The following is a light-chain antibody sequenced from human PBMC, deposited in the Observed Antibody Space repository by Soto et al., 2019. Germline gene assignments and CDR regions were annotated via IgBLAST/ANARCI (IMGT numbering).Light chain of an antibody. CDR3: QQRGSWPLT. J-gene: IGKJ4*01. V-gene: IGKV3-11*01. Sequence: EIVLTQSPATLSLSPGETATLSCRASQSVSSSLAWYQQKPGQTPRLLIYDASNRATGIPARFSGSGSGTDFTLTFSSLEPEDFAVYYCQQRGSWPLTFGGGTKVEIK. CDR2: DAS. CDR1: QSVSSS.